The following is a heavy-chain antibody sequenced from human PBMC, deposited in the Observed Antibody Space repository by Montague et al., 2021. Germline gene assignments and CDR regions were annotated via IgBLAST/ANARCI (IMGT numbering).Heavy chain of an antibody. J-gene: IGHJ5*02. V-gene: IGHV4-59*08. D-gene: IGHD3-10*01. CDR1: SGSIFHAH. Sequence: SETLSLTCTVSSGSIFHAHWSWVRQPPGKGLEWPGSMFYGGATSNNPSLKSRVTMSIDTSTNQFSLKLSFVTAADTAVYYCAKQDYFVSGTSYKGFDPWGQGTLVPVSS. CDR2: MFYGGAT. CDR3: AKQDYFVSGTSYKGFDP.